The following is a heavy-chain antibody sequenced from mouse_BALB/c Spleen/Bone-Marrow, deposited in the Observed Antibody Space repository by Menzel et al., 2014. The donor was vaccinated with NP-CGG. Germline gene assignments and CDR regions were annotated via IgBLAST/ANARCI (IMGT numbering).Heavy chain of an antibody. CDR2: IDPANGNT. V-gene: IGHV14-3*02. J-gene: IGHJ3*01. CDR1: GFNIKDTY. Sequence: VQLQQSGAELVKPGASVKLSCTASGFNIKDTYMHWVKQRPEQGLEWIGRIDPANGNTKYDPKFQGKATITADTSSNTAYLQLSSLTSVDTAVYYCASYYYGSAWFAYWGQGTLVTVSA. CDR3: ASYYYGSAWFAY. D-gene: IGHD1-1*01.